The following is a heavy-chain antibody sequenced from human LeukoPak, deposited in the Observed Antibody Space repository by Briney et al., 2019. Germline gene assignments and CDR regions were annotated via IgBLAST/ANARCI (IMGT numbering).Heavy chain of an antibody. CDR1: GFTVNSNY. V-gene: IGHV3-66*01. CDR2: IYSGGST. Sequence: GGSLRLSCAASGFTVNSNYMTWVRQAPGKGLEWVAVIYSGGSTYYADSVKGRFSISRDNSKNTLYLQMSSLRDEDTAVYYCARDVSRLGTLDYRGQGTLVTVSS. J-gene: IGHJ4*02. CDR3: ARDVSRLGTLDY.